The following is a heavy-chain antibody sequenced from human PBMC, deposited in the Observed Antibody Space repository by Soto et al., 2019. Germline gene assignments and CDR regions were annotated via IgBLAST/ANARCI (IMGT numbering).Heavy chain of an antibody. CDR1: GGSIRSYF. CDR3: ASYSYGRLDY. Sequence: SETLSLTCTVSGGSIRSYFWSCIRQPPGKGLEWIGYIYYSGSTNYNPSLKSRVTMSVDTSKNQFSLKLNSVTAADTAVYYCASYSYGRLDYWGQGTPVTVSS. D-gene: IGHD3-10*01. V-gene: IGHV4-59*01. J-gene: IGHJ4*02. CDR2: IYYSGST.